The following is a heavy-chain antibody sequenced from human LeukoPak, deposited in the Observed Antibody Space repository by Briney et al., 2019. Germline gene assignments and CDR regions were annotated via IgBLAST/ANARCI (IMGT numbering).Heavy chain of an antibody. CDR3: ARDGAAAGSDFDY. V-gene: IGHV3-48*03. J-gene: IGHJ4*02. CDR2: ISSSGSTI. CDR1: GFTFSSYE. Sequence: RGSLRLSCAASGFTFSSYEMNWVRQAPGKGLEWVSYISSSGSTIYYADSVKGRFTISRDSAKNSLYLQMNSLRAEDTAVYYCARDGAAAGSDFDYWGQGTLVTVSS. D-gene: IGHD6-13*01.